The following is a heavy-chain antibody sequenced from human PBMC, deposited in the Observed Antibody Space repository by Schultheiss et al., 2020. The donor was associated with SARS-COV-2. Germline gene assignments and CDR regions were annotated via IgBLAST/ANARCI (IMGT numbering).Heavy chain of an antibody. CDR1: GFTFDDYA. CDR3: ARDDYGMDV. J-gene: IGHJ6*02. Sequence: SLKISCAASGFTFDDYAMHWVRQAPGKGLEWVSGISWNSGSIGYADSVKGRFTISRDNSKNTLYLQMNSLRAEDTAVYYCARDDYGMDVWGQGTTVTVSS. V-gene: IGHV3-9*01. CDR2: ISWNSGSI.